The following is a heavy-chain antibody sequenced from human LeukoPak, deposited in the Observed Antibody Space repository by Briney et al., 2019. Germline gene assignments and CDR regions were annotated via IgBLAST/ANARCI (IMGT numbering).Heavy chain of an antibody. D-gene: IGHD4-11*01. CDR1: GCTFRSYT. Sequence: SVKVSCLASGCTFRSYTINWLRQAPGQGLEWKGMIFPFLGRSNNVQKLQGRVTITPDRSTSTAYRELSSLRSEDTAVYYCARNDYSNYGPSFFLYWGEGTLVTVSS. V-gene: IGHV1-69*02. CDR3: ARNDYSNYGPSFFLY. CDR2: IFPFLGRS. J-gene: IGHJ4*02.